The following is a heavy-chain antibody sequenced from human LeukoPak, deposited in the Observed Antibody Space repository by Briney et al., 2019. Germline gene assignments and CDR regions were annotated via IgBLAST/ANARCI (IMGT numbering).Heavy chain of an antibody. J-gene: IGHJ4*02. V-gene: IGHV3-7*03. CDR1: GFTFSSYW. Sequence: GGSLRLSCAASGFTFSSYWMSWVRQAPGKGLEWVANIKQDGSEKYYVDSVKGRFTISRDNAKNSLYLQMNSLKTEDTAVYYCITPLPYSAQGGQGTLVTVSS. CDR3: ITPLPYSAQ. D-gene: IGHD2-21*01. CDR2: IKQDGSEK.